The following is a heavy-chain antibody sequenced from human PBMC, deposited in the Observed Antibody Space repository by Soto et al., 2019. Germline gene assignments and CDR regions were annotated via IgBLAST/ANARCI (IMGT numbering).Heavy chain of an antibody. V-gene: IGHV3-33*01. CDR3: ARDYLDGGMDV. J-gene: IGHJ6*02. Sequence: QVQLVESGGGVVQPGRSLRLSCAASGFTFSSYGMHWVRQAPGKGLEWVAVIWYDGCNKYYADSVKGRFTISRDNSKNTLYLQMNSLRAEDTAVYYCARDYLDGGMDVWGQGTTVTVSS. D-gene: IGHD3-16*02. CDR2: IWYDGCNK. CDR1: GFTFSSYG.